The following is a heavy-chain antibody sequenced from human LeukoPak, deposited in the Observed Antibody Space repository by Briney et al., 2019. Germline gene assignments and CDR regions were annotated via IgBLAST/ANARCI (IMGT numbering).Heavy chain of an antibody. D-gene: IGHD3-22*01. J-gene: IGHJ4*02. V-gene: IGHV4-34*01. CDR3: ARSSYYDSSGYYVPY. Sequence: SETLCLTCAVYGGSFSDYFWSWIRQPPGKGLEWIGEVNHSGSTNYNPSLKSRVTISADTSKNQFSLKLSSVTAADTAVYFCARSSYYDSSGYYVPYWGQGTLVTVSS. CDR1: GGSFSDYF. CDR2: VNHSGST.